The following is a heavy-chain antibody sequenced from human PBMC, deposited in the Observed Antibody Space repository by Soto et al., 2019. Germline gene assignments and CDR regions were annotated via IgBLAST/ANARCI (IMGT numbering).Heavy chain of an antibody. D-gene: IGHD5-12*01. CDR1: GFTFSSYG. Sequence: QVRLVESGGGVVQPGRSLRLSCAASGFTFSSYGMHWVRQAPGKGLEWVAVISYDGSNKYYADSVKGRFTISRDNSKNTLYLQMNSLRAEDTAVYYCAKDLGYSGFLSRAFDIWGQGTMVTVSS. CDR2: ISYDGSNK. CDR3: AKDLGYSGFLSRAFDI. J-gene: IGHJ3*02. V-gene: IGHV3-30*18.